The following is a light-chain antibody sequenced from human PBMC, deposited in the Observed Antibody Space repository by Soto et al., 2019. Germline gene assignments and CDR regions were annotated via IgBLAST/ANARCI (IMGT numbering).Light chain of an antibody. J-gene: IGLJ2*01. CDR2: EVS. CDR3: SSYAGSNFVA. V-gene: IGLV2-8*01. CDR1: SSDVGGYNY. Sequence: QSALTQPPSASGSPGQSVTISCTGTSSDVGGYNYVSWYQQHPGKAPKFMIYEVSKRPSGVPDRFSGSKSGNTASLTVSGLQAEDEADYYCSSYAGSNFVAFGGGTKLTVL.